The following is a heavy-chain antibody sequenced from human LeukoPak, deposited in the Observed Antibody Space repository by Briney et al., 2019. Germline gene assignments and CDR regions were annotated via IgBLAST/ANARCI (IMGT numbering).Heavy chain of an antibody. V-gene: IGHV3-23*01. CDR3: AKDVEASLSYFDY. J-gene: IGHJ4*02. D-gene: IGHD1-1*01. CDR1: GFTFSSYA. CDR2: ISGSGGST. Sequence: PGGSLRLSCAASGFTFSSYAMSWVRQAPGKGLEWVSAISGSGGSTYYADSVKGRFTVSRDNSKNTLYLQMNSLRAEDTAVYYCAKDVEASLSYFDYWGQGTLVTVSS.